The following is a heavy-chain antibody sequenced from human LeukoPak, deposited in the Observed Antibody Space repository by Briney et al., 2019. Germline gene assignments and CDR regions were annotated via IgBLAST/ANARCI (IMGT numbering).Heavy chain of an antibody. CDR3: VRVRAWNYVHLDY. J-gene: IGHJ4*02. D-gene: IGHD1-7*01. CDR2: IYYSGST. CDR1: GGSISSYY. Sequence: SETLSLTCTVSGGSISSYYWSWIRQPPGNGLEWIGYIYYSGSTNYNPSLKSQVTISVDTSKSQFSLKLSSVTAADTAVYYCVRVRAWNYVHLDYWGQGALVTVSS. V-gene: IGHV4-59*01.